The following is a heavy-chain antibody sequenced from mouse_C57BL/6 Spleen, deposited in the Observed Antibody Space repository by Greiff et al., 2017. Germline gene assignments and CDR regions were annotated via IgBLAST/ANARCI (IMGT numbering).Heavy chain of an antibody. Sequence: QVQLQQPGAELVKPGASVKLSCKASGYTFTSYWMQWVKQRPGQGLEWIGEIDPSDSYTNSNQKFKGKATLTVNTSSSTAYMQLSSLTSEDSAVYYCARGSNYGYWGKGTTLTVSS. D-gene: IGHD2-5*01. J-gene: IGHJ2*01. CDR2: IDPSDSYT. CDR1: GYTFTSYW. V-gene: IGHV1-50*01. CDR3: ARGSNYGY.